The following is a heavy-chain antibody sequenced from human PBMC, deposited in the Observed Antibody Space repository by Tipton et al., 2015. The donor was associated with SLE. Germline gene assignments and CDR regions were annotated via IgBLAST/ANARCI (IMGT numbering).Heavy chain of an antibody. J-gene: IGHJ4*02. V-gene: IGHV3-30*04. CDR3: ARMVLVDY. D-gene: IGHD4/OR15-4a*01. CDR1: RFNISIYS. CDR2: ISHDGSNK. Sequence: SLRLSCAASRFNISIYSMHWVRQAPGKGLEWVAVISHDGSNKYYAESVKGRFTISRDNSKNTLYLQMNSLRAEDTAVYYCARMVLVDYWGQGTLVTVSS.